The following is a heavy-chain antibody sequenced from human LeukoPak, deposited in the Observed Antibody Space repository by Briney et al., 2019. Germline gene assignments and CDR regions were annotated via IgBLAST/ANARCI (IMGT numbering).Heavy chain of an antibody. CDR2: ISAYNGNT. CDR1: GYTFTSYG. CDR3: ASVGYYDFWSGYSRDAFDM. Sequence: ASVKVSCKASGYTFTSYGISWVRQAPGQGLEWMGWISAYNGNTNYAQKLQGRVTMTTDTSTSTAYMELSRLRSDDTAVYYCASVGYYDFWSGYSRDAFDMWGQGTMVTVSS. J-gene: IGHJ3*02. D-gene: IGHD3-3*01. V-gene: IGHV1-18*01.